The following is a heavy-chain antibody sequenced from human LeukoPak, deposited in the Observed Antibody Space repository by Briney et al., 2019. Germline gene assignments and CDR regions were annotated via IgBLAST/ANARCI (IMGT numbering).Heavy chain of an antibody. V-gene: IGHV1-2*02. CDR1: GYTFTGYY. CDR2: INSNNGVS. J-gene: IGHJ4*02. D-gene: IGHD2-15*01. Sequence: ASQKVSCKASGYTFTGYYIHWVRLAPGQGLAWMGRINSNNGVSNYAQRFQGRATMTRDTSISTAYMELSGLTSDDTAVYYCARRFCTGGSCYPDYWGQGTLVTVSS. CDR3: ARRFCTGGSCYPDY.